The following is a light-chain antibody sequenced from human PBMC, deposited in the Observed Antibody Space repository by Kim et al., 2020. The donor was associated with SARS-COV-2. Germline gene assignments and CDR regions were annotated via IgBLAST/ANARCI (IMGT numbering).Light chain of an antibody. CDR3: QQYGCSPLT. Sequence: EIVLTQSPGTLSLSPGERATLSCRASQSVTSNYLAWYHQKPGQAPRLLMYGVSSRAAGISDRFSGSGSGTDFTLTISRLEPEDSAVYFCQQYGCSPLTFGGGTKVDIK. V-gene: IGKV3-20*01. CDR1: QSVTSNY. J-gene: IGKJ4*01. CDR2: GVS.